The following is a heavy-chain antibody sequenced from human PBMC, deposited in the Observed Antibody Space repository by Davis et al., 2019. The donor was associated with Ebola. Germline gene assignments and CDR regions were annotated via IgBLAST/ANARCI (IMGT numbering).Heavy chain of an antibody. CDR3: ARAQGRYSGYVDP. D-gene: IGHD5-12*01. V-gene: IGHV4-39*07. CDR2: IYYSGST. Sequence: MPSETLSLTCTVSGGSISSSSYCWGWIRQPPGKGLEWIGSIYYSGSTNYNPSLKSRVTISVDTSKNQFSLKLSSVTAADTAVYYCARAQGRYSGYVDPWGQGTLVTVSS. CDR1: GGSISSSSYC. J-gene: IGHJ5*02.